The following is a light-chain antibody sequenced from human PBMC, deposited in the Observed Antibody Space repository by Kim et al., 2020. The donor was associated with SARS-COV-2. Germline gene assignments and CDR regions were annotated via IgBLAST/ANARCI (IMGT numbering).Light chain of an antibody. CDR1: GLRSYY. Sequence: AVGQTGRITFQGDGLRSYYATWYQQKPEQAPILVIYSKNNRHPVIPDRFCCSSSGNTASLTITGTQAGDEADYYCNSRDSDDNVVFGGGTQLTVL. J-gene: IGLJ2*01. CDR2: SKN. V-gene: IGLV3-19*01. CDR3: NSRDSDDNVV.